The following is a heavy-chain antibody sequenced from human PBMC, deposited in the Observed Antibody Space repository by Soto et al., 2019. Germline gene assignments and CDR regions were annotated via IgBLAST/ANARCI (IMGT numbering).Heavy chain of an antibody. D-gene: IGHD3-22*01. CDR2: ISHSGST. CDR1: GYSIRSGYF. Sequence: SETLSLTCAVSGYSIRSGYFWGWARQPPGKGLEWIGSISHSGSTYYNPSLKSRVTISVDTSKNQFSLKLSSVTAADTAVYYCARVAYYDSSGYYYYFDYWGQGTLVTVSS. V-gene: IGHV4-38-2*01. J-gene: IGHJ4*02. CDR3: ARVAYYDSSGYYYYFDY.